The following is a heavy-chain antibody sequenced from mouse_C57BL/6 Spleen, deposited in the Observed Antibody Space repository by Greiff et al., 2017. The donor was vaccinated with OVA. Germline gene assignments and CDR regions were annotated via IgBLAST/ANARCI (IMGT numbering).Heavy chain of an antibody. V-gene: IGHV1-69*01. CDR3: ARSTTVVAGYFDY. D-gene: IGHD1-1*01. Sequence: QVQLKQPGAELVMPGASVKLSCKASGYTFTSYWMHWVKQRPGQGLEWIGEIDPSDSYTNYNQKFKGKSTLTVDKSSSTAYMQLSSLTSEDSAVYYCARSTTVVAGYFDYWGQGTTLTVSS. CDR1: GYTFTSYW. J-gene: IGHJ2*01. CDR2: IDPSDSYT.